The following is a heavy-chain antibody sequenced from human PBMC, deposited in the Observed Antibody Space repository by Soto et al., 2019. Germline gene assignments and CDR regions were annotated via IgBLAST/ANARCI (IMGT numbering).Heavy chain of an antibody. Sequence: SETLSLTCTVSGGYIRSYDLSWIRQPPGKGLEWIGYIYYSGSTNYNPSLKSRVTISVDTSKNQFSLKLSSVTAADTAVYYCARRVYDFWSGYPKWYFDYWGQGTLVTVSS. CDR3: ARRVYDFWSGYPKWYFDY. CDR2: IYYSGST. J-gene: IGHJ4*02. D-gene: IGHD3-3*01. V-gene: IGHV4-59*08. CDR1: GGYIRSYD.